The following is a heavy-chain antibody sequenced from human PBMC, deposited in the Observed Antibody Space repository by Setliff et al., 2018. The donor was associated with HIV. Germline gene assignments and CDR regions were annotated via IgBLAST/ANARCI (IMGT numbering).Heavy chain of an antibody. V-gene: IGHV3-11*01. D-gene: IGHD6-13*01. J-gene: IGHJ4*02. CDR2: ISSRGSTI. CDR1: GFTFSDYY. CDR3: ARGSKAAAGPPDF. Sequence: PGGSLRLSCAASGFTFSDYYMSWIRQAPGKGLEWVSYISSRGSTIYYADSVKGRFTISRDNSKNSLYLQMNSLRTEDTALYYCARGSKAAAGPPDFWGQGTLVTVS.